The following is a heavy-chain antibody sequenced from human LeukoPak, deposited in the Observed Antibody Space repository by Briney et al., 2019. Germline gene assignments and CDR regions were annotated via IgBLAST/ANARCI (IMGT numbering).Heavy chain of an antibody. Sequence: SGGSLRLSCAASGFTFSSYAMSWVRQAPGKGLEWVSAISGSGGSTYYADSVKGRFTISRDNSKNTLYLQMNSLRAEDTAVYYCAKVHWVTGTTFAYWGQGTLVTVSS. CDR2: ISGSGGST. J-gene: IGHJ4*02. D-gene: IGHD1-7*01. V-gene: IGHV3-23*01. CDR1: GFTFSSYA. CDR3: AKVHWVTGTTFAY.